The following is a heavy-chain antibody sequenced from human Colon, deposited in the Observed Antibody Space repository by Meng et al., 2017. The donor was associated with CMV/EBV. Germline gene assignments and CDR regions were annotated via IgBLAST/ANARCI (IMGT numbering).Heavy chain of an antibody. V-gene: IGHV3-30*02. J-gene: IGHJ6*02. CDR2: IRYDGNKQ. CDR3: AKDQVVPAYFGMDV. Sequence: GESLKISCAASGFTFSSVGMHWVRQAPGKGLERVTFIRYDGNKQYYADSVKGRFTISRDNSKNMVYLEMNSLRPEDTAVYYCAKDQVVPAYFGMDVWGQGTTVTVSS. CDR1: GFTFSSVG. D-gene: IGHD2-2*01.